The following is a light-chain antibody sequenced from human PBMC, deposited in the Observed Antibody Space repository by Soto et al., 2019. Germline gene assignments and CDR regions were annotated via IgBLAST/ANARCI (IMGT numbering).Light chain of an antibody. CDR1: RSVLYSSNNKNY. Sequence: DIVMTQSPDSLAVSLGERATINCKSRRSVLYSSNNKNYLAWYQQKPGQPPKLLIYWASTRESGVPDRFSGSGSGTDFTLTISSLQAEDVAVYYCQQYYSTPLTFGGGTKGDIK. V-gene: IGKV4-1*01. CDR3: QQYYSTPLT. CDR2: WAS. J-gene: IGKJ4*01.